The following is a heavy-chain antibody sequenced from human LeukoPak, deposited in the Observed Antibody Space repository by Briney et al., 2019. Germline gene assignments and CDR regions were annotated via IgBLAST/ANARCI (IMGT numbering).Heavy chain of an antibody. CDR2: INAYNGNT. CDR3: ARRASSGWYGPDDY. CDR1: GYTFTSYG. J-gene: IGHJ4*02. D-gene: IGHD6-19*01. V-gene: IGHV1-18*01. Sequence: ASVKVSRKASGYTFTSYGISWVRQAPGQGLEWVGWINAYNGNTNYAQKLQGRVTLTTDTYTSTAYMDLRSLRSGDTDVYYCARRASSGWYGPDDYWGQGTMVTVSS.